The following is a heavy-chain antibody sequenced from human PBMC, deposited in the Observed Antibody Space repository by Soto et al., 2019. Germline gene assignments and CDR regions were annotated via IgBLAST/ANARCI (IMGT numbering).Heavy chain of an antibody. V-gene: IGHV4-59*01. D-gene: IGHD6-19*01. CDR2: IYYSGST. Sequence: PGKGLEWIGYIYYSGSTNYTPSLKSRVTISVDTSKNQFSLKLSSVTAADTAVYYCARVRYSSGLTKLFDYWGQGTLVTVSS. J-gene: IGHJ4*02. CDR3: ARVRYSSGLTKLFDY.